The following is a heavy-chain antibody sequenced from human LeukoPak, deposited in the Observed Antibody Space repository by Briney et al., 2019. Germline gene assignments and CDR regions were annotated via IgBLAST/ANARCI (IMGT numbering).Heavy chain of an antibody. J-gene: IGHJ3*02. Sequence: AEPLSLTCTVSGYSISSGYYWGWIRQPPGKGLEWIGSIYHSGSTYYNPSLKSRVTISVDTSTNQFSLKLSSVTAADTAVYYCARVPSDLYYYDSSGYITRGAFDIWGQGTMVTVSS. D-gene: IGHD3-22*01. CDR2: IYHSGST. CDR1: GYSISSGYY. V-gene: IGHV4-38-2*02. CDR3: ARVPSDLYYYDSSGYITRGAFDI.